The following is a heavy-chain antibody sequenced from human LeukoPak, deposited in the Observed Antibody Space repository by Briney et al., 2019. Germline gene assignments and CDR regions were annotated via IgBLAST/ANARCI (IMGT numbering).Heavy chain of an antibody. D-gene: IGHD3-16*01. J-gene: IGHJ6*02. CDR1: GFTFSSYG. CDR3: ARDPLGYALGYYGMDV. V-gene: IGHV3-30*02. Sequence: GGSLRLSCAASGFTFSSYGMHWVRQAPGKGLEWVAFIRYDGSNKYYADSVKGRFTISRDNSKNTLYLQMNSLRAEDTAVYYCARDPLGYALGYYGMDVWGQGTTVTVSS. CDR2: IRYDGSNK.